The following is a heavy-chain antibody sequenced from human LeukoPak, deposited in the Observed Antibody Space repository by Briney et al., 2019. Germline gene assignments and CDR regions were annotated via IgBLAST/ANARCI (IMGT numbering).Heavy chain of an antibody. D-gene: IGHD6-19*01. J-gene: IGHJ5*02. CDR3: AREAAGAVAGTSDWFDP. CDR1: GGSISSGGYY. V-gene: IGHV4-31*03. CDR2: IYYSGST. Sequence: PSQTLSLTCTVSGGSISSGGYYWSWISQHPGKGLEWIGYIYYSGSTYYNPSLKSRVTISVDTSKNQFSLKLSSVTAADTAVYYCAREAAGAVAGTSDWFDPWGQGTLVTVSS.